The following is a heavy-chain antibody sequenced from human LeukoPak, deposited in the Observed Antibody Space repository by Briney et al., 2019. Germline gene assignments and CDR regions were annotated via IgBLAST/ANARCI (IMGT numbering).Heavy chain of an antibody. CDR2: THTSGST. CDR1: GGSISSGSYY. CDR3: ARNFDY. V-gene: IGHV4-61*02. J-gene: IGHJ4*02. Sequence: SQTLSLTCTVPGGSISSGSYYWSWIRQPAGKGLEWIGRTHTSGSTNYNPSLKSRVTISVDTSKNQFSLKLSSVTAADTAVYYCARNFDYWGQGTLVTVSS.